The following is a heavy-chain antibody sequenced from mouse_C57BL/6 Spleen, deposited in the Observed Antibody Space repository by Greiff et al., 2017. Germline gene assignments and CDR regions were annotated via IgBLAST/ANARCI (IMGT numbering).Heavy chain of an antibody. J-gene: IGHJ2*01. Sequence: VQLQQSGAELVRPGASVTLSCKASGYTFTDYEMHWVKQTPVHGLEWIGAIDPETGGTAYNQKFKGKAILTADKSSSTAYMELRSLTSEDAAVYYCTRYHYYGSRQGNYFDYWGQGTTLTVSS. CDR3: TRYHYYGSRQGNYFDY. V-gene: IGHV1-15*01. D-gene: IGHD1-1*01. CDR1: GYTFTDYE. CDR2: IDPETGGT.